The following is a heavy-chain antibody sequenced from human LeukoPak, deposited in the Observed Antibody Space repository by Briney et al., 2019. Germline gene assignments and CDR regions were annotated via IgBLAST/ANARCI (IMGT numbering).Heavy chain of an antibody. CDR1: GFTFSSYS. J-gene: IGHJ4*02. D-gene: IGHD3-10*01. CDR2: ISSSRSHI. V-gene: IGHV3-21*01. Sequence: GGSLRLSCAASGFTFSSYSMNWVRQAPGKGLEWVSSISSSRSHIYYADSVKGRFTISRDNAKNSLYLQMNSLKVEDTAVYYCARVDSGLGYWGQGTLVTVSS. CDR3: ARVDSGLGY.